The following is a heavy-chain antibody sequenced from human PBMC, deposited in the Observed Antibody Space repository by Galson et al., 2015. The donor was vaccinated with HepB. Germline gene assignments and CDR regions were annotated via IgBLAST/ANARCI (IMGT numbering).Heavy chain of an antibody. J-gene: IGHJ5*02. D-gene: IGHD3-3*01. CDR3: AKEAYDFWSGLNWFDP. V-gene: IGHV3-23*01. CDR2: ISGSGGST. CDR1: GFTFSRYA. Sequence: SLRLSCAASGFTFSRYAMSWVRQAPGKGLEWVSAISGSGGSTYYADSVKGRFTISRDNSKNTLYLQMNSLRAEDTAVYYCAKEAYDFWSGLNWFDPWGQGTLVTVSS.